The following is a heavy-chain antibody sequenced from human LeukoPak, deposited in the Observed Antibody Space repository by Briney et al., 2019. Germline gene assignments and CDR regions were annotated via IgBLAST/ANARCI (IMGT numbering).Heavy chain of an antibody. Sequence: SVKVSCKASGGTFKSYAISWVRQAPGQGLEWMGRTIPILGIANYAQKFQGRVTITADKSTSTAYMEVSSLRSEDTAVYYCARDISSSSWFLPFDYWGQGTLVTVSS. D-gene: IGHD6-13*01. CDR1: GGTFKSYA. J-gene: IGHJ4*02. CDR3: ARDISSSSWFLPFDY. CDR2: TIPILGIA. V-gene: IGHV1-69*04.